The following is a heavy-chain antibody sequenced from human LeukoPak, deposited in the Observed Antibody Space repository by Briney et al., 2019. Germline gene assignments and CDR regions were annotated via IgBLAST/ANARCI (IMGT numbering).Heavy chain of an antibody. J-gene: IGHJ4*02. D-gene: IGHD2-15*01. Sequence: PSETLSLTCTVSGGSISSYYWSWIRQPPGKGLEWIGYIYYSGSTNYNPSLKSRVTISVDTSKNHFSLKLSSVTAADTAVYYCARLYCSGGSCYVSRLIDYWGQGTLVTVSS. V-gene: IGHV4-59*12. CDR1: GGSISSYY. CDR3: ARLYCSGGSCYVSRLIDY. CDR2: IYYSGST.